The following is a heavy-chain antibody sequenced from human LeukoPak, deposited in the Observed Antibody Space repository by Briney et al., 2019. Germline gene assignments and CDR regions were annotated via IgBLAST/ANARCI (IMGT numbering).Heavy chain of an antibody. CDR2: IKSKTDGATT. CDR1: GFIFTDAW. Sequence: PGRSLRLSCAASGFIFTDAWMNWVRQAPGKGLEWVGRIKSKTDGATTHYAAPVKGRFTISRDESKNTLYLQMNSLRAEDTAVYYCAKDGGDYYDILSGYYPRLYYMDVWGKGTTVTISS. V-gene: IGHV3-15*01. CDR3: AKDGGDYYDILSGYYPRLYYMDV. J-gene: IGHJ6*03. D-gene: IGHD3-9*01.